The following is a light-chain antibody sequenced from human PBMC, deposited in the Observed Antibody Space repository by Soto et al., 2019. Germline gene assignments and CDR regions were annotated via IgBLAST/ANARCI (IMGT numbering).Light chain of an antibody. CDR3: CSYAGSLPH. CDR2: DVT. J-gene: IGLJ2*01. CDR1: SSDVGGYNY. V-gene: IGLV2-11*01. Sequence: QSALTQRRSVSGSPGQAVTISCTGTSSDVGGYNYVSWYQHHPGKAPQLMIYDVTKRPSGVPDRFSGSKSGNTASLTISGLQAEDEADYYCCSYAGSLPHFGGGTKVTVL.